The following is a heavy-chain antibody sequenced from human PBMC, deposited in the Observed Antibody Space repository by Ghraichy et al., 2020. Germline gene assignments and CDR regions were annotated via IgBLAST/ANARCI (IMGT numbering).Heavy chain of an antibody. D-gene: IGHD4-17*01. V-gene: IGHV4-59*01. Sequence: ESLNISCTVSGGSISSYYWSWIRQPPGKGLEWIGYIYYSGSTNYNPSLKSRVTISVDTSKNQFSLKLSSVTAADTAVYYCERGDYGDIDFDYWGQGTLVTVSS. J-gene: IGHJ4*02. CDR2: IYYSGST. CDR1: GGSISSYY. CDR3: ERGDYGDIDFDY.